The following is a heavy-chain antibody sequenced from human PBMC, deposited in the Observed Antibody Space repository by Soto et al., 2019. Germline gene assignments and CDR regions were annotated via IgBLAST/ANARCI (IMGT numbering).Heavy chain of an antibody. CDR1: GFTFSGSA. D-gene: IGHD2-2*01. CDR2: IRSKANSYAT. V-gene: IGHV3-73*01. CDR3: TRTTAQFQLLSPPV. Sequence: GGSLRLSCAASGFTFSGSAMHWVRQASGKGLEWVGRIRSKANSYATAYAASVKGRFTISRDDSKNTAYLQMNSLKTEDTAVYYCTRTTAQFQLLSPPVWGQGTTVTVS. J-gene: IGHJ6*02.